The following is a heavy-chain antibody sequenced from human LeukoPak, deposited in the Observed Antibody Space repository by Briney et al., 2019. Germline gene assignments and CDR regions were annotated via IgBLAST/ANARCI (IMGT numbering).Heavy chain of an antibody. D-gene: IGHD2-8*01. V-gene: IGHV1-2*06. CDR1: GYIFTDYY. J-gene: IGHJ6*02. CDR2: INPNSGGT. CDR3: ARAQVSSIVLMVYASHYYYYGMDV. Sequence: ASVKVSCKASGYIFTDYYMHWVRQAPGQELGWMGRINPNSGGTNYAQKFQGRVTMTRDTSISTAYMELSRLRSDDTAVYYCARAQVSSIVLMVYASHYYYYGMDVWGQGTTVTVSS.